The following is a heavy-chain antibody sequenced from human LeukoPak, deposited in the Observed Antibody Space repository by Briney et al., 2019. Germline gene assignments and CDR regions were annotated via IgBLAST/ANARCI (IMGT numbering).Heavy chain of an antibody. Sequence: GASVQVSFKASGYTFTDYYMHYVRQAPGQGLEWMGRINPNSGAADYAQKFQGRVTMTRDTSISTAYMDLSSLKSDDTAVYYCARESWGRKDAFDIWGQGTMVTVSS. D-gene: IGHD3-16*01. CDR1: GYTFTDYY. CDR3: ARESWGRKDAFDI. CDR2: INPNSGAA. J-gene: IGHJ3*02. V-gene: IGHV1-2*06.